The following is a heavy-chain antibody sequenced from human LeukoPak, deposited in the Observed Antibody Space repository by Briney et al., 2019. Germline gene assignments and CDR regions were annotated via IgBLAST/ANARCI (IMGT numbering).Heavy chain of an antibody. CDR1: GGSVSSGSYY. V-gene: IGHV4-61*01. CDR3: ARGEVTTGMGQNYYYYGMDV. D-gene: IGHD1/OR15-1a*01. J-gene: IGHJ6*02. CDR2: IYYSGST. Sequence: NPSETLSLTCTVSGGSVSSGSYYWSWIRQPPGKGLEWIGYIYYSGSTNYNPSLKSRVTISVDTSKNQFSLKLSSVTAADTAVYYCARGEVTTGMGQNYYYYGMDVWGQGTTVTVSS.